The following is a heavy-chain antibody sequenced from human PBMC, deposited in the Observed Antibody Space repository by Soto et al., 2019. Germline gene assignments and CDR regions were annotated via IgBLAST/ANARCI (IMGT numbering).Heavy chain of an antibody. Sequence: QVQLVESGGGVVQPGSSLRLSCAASGFSFKNYAFQWVRQAPGKGLEWVALISHNDEPKIFYADSVQGRFTISRDNFKNTVYLQMNSLRDEDTAVYHCARGVRAETYYNAFDYWGQGTQVTVSS. D-gene: IGHD3-10*01. CDR1: GFSFKNYA. V-gene: IGHV3-30-3*01. CDR2: ISHNDEPKI. CDR3: ARGVRAETYYNAFDY. J-gene: IGHJ4*01.